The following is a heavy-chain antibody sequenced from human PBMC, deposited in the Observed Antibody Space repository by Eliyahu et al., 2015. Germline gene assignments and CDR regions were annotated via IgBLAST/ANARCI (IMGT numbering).Heavy chain of an antibody. CDR1: GFTFSDYY. J-gene: IGHJ4*02. D-gene: IGHD1-1*01. CDR3: ARVSRPGTYYAPIDY. V-gene: IGHV3-11*01. CDR2: ISXRGSTR. Sequence: QVQLVESGGXLVKPGGSLRXSXXXXGFTFSDYYMTWIRQTPGKGLEWISYISXRGSTRYYAESVKGRFSISRDDAENSLFLQMNSLRVDDTAVYYCARVSRPGTYYAPIDYWGQGTLVSVSS.